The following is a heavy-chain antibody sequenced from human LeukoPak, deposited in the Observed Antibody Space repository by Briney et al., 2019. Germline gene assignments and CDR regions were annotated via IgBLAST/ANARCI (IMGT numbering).Heavy chain of an antibody. CDR1: GFTFSSYE. J-gene: IGHJ4*02. V-gene: IGHV3-48*03. CDR2: ISSSGSTI. Sequence: GGSLRLSCAASGFTFSSYEMNWVRQAPGKGLEWVSYISSSGSTIYYADSVKGRFTISRDNAKNSLYLQMNSLRAEDTAVYYCAREEDDSSGYYYFDYWGQGTLVTVSS. D-gene: IGHD3-22*01. CDR3: AREEDDSSGYYYFDY.